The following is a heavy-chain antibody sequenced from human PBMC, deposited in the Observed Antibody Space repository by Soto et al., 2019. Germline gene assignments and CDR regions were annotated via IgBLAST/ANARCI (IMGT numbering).Heavy chain of an antibody. CDR3: ARDGQMSITIFGVVIAFGMDV. V-gene: IGHV3-21*01. CDR1: GFTFSSYS. D-gene: IGHD3-3*01. Sequence: GGSLRLSCAASGFTFSSYSMNWVRQAPGKGLEWVSSISSSSSYIYYADSVKGRFTISRDNAKNSLYLQMNSLRAEDTAVYYCARDGQMSITIFGVVIAFGMDVWGQGTTVTVSS. J-gene: IGHJ6*02. CDR2: ISSSSSYI.